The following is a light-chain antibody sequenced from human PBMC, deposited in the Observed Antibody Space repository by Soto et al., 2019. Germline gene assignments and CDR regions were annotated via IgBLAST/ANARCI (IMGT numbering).Light chain of an antibody. CDR3: SSFAGSNNVV. Sequence: QSALTQPPSASGSPGQSVTISCAGTSSDVGGYDYVSWYQQRPGKAPKLMIYDVSKRPSGVPDRFSGSKSGNAASLTVSGLQTEDEADYYCSSFAGSNNVVFGGGTKLTVL. CDR2: DVS. J-gene: IGLJ2*01. V-gene: IGLV2-8*01. CDR1: SSDVGGYDY.